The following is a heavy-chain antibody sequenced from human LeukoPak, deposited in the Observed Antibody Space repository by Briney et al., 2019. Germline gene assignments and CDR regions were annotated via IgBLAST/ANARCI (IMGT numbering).Heavy chain of an antibody. D-gene: IGHD2-15*01. CDR1: GFTFSNYG. CDR2: ISDSSSTI. J-gene: IGHJ6*03. V-gene: IGHV3-48*04. Sequence: GGSLRLSCAASGFTFSNYGINWVRQAPGKGLEWVSYISDSSSTIYYGDSVKGRFTISRDNAKNSLYLQMNSLRAEDTAVYYCARGDEVVAADYYYYMDVWGKGTTVTISS. CDR3: ARGDEVVAADYYYYMDV.